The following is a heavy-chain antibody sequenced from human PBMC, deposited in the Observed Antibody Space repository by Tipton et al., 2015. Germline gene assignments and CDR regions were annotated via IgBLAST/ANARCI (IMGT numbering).Heavy chain of an antibody. Sequence: QVQLVQSGAEVKPPGSSVKISCKASGGPFSNYAIGWVRQAPGHGLEWMGGIIPIFGTGNHAQKFQDRVTITADDSTETAFMELSSLTSDDTAVYYCARAVYSGRYYPFDFWGQGTLVTVSS. CDR2: IIPIFGTG. CDR1: GGPFSNYA. D-gene: IGHD1-26*01. J-gene: IGHJ4*02. V-gene: IGHV1-69*01. CDR3: ARAVYSGRYYPFDF.